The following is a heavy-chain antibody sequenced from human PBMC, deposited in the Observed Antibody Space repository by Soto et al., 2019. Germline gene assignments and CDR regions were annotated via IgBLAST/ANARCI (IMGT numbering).Heavy chain of an antibody. V-gene: IGHV3-48*02. Sequence: EVQLVESGGGLVQPGGSLRLSCAASGFTFSSYSMNWVRQAPGKGLEWVSYISSSSSTIYYADSVNGRFTISRANAKNSLYLQMNSLRDEDTAVYYCARDGYSYGGYYFDYWGQGTLVTVSS. J-gene: IGHJ4*02. CDR3: ARDGYSYGGYYFDY. D-gene: IGHD5-18*01. CDR1: GFTFSSYS. CDR2: ISSSSSTI.